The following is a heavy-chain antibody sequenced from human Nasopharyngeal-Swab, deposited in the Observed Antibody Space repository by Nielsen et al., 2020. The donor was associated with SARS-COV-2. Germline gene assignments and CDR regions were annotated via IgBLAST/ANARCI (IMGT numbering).Heavy chain of an antibody. J-gene: IGHJ6*03. Sequence: TLSLTCVVYGGSFTSYYRGCIRQPPGKGLLWISLIIHSLSTNYNPSLKSRVTISLDTSKNQFSLKLSSLTAADTAVYYCARGLSGVVPAPILGLGPFYSYYYMDVWGKGTTVTVSS. V-gene: IGHV4-34*01. CDR1: GGSFTSYY. CDR2: IIHSLST. D-gene: IGHD2-2*01. CDR3: ARGLSGVVPAPILGLGPFYSYYYMDV.